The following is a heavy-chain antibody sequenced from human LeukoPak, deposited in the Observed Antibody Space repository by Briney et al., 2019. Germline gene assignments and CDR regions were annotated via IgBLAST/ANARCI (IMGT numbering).Heavy chain of an antibody. D-gene: IGHD5-12*01. CDR3: ARKGIDGSGYDLDY. V-gene: IGHV3-23*01. CDR1: GFILSDYY. Sequence: PGGSLRLSCAAAGFILSDYYMSWVRQAPGKGLEYVSSITEGGGNIYYADSVKGRFTISRDDSKNTLYLQMNSLRAEDTAVYYCARKGIDGSGYDLDYWGQGTLVTVSS. J-gene: IGHJ4*02. CDR2: ITEGGGNI.